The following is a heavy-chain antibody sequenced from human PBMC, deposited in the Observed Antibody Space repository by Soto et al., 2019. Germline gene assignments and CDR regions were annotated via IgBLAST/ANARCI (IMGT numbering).Heavy chain of an antibody. CDR1: NDSLSSHF. CDR2: INPGPNRA. CDR3: AGASSRVSSVVAAY. V-gene: IGHV1-46*01. Sequence: QVQLLQSGAAVRKPGASVTVSCKASNDSLSSHFIHWVRQAPGEGLEWMGIINPGPNRASYSKEFQCRLTLTSDRPARTVYMQLSNLRSDDTAVYYCAGASSRVSSVVAAYWGQGTLVTVSS. D-gene: IGHD2-15*01. J-gene: IGHJ4*02.